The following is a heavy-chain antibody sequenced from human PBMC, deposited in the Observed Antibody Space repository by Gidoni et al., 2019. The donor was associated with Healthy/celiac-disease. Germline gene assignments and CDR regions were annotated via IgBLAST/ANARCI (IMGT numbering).Heavy chain of an antibody. CDR1: GGPISSYY. Sequence: QVQLQESGPGLVKPSETLSLTCTVSGGPISSYYWSWIRQPPGKGLEWIGYIYYSGSTNYNPSLKSRVTISVDTSKNQFALKLSSVTAADTAVYYCARGHSGWYFDYWGQGTLVTVSS. CDR2: IYYSGST. V-gene: IGHV4-59*01. D-gene: IGHD6-19*01. J-gene: IGHJ4*02. CDR3: ARGHSGWYFDY.